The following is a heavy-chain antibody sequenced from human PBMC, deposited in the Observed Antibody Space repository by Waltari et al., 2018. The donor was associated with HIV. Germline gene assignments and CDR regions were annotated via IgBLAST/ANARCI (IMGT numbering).Heavy chain of an antibody. D-gene: IGHD3-10*01. Sequence: QVQLVQSGAEVKKPGASVKVSCKASGYTFTSYDINWVRQATGQGLEWMGWMNPNSGNTGYPQKFQGRVTMTMNTSISTAYMELSSLRSEDTAVYYCARGRVQVRGAMYYFDYWGQGTLVTVSS. J-gene: IGHJ4*02. CDR1: GYTFTSYD. CDR2: MNPNSGNT. V-gene: IGHV1-8*01. CDR3: ARGRVQVRGAMYYFDY.